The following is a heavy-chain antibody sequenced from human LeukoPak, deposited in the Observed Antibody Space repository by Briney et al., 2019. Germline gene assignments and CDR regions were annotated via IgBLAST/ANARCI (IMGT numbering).Heavy chain of an antibody. Sequence: GESLMISCNGCGYSFSSYWIGWVRQMPGKGLEWMGIIYPGDSYITYSPAFQGQVTISADKSISTAYLKWSSLEASDTAMYYSAKTGDYWFDTWGQGTLVTVSS. CDR3: AKTGDYWFDT. V-gene: IGHV5-51*01. J-gene: IGHJ5*02. CDR2: IYPGDSYI. D-gene: IGHD7-27*01. CDR1: GYSFSSYW.